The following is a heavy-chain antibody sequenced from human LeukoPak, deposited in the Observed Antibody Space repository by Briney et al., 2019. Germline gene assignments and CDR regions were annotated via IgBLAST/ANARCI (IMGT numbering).Heavy chain of an antibody. J-gene: IGHJ5*02. CDR3: ARHVGTTGTTGWFDP. CDR1: GGSFSGYY. V-gene: IGHV4-34*01. Sequence: SETLSLTCAVYGGSFSGYYWSWIRQPPGKGLEWIGEINHSGSTNYNPSLKSRVTISVDTSKNQFSLKLSSVTAADTAVYYCARHVGTTGTTGWFDPWGQGTLVTVSS. D-gene: IGHD1-1*01. CDR2: INHSGST.